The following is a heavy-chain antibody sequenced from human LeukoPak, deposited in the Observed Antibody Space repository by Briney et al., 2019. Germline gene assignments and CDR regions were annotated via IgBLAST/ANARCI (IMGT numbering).Heavy chain of an antibody. CDR1: GFTFSSYA. CDR2: ISSNGGST. V-gene: IGHV3-64*01. D-gene: IGHD1-26*01. CDR3: ARAVGATPEYYFDY. J-gene: IGHJ4*02. Sequence: GGSLRLSCAASGFTFSSYAMHWVRQAPGKGLEYVSAISSNGGSTYYANSVKGRFTISRDNSKNTLYLEMGSQRAEDMAVYYCARAVGATPEYYFDYWGQGTLVTVSS.